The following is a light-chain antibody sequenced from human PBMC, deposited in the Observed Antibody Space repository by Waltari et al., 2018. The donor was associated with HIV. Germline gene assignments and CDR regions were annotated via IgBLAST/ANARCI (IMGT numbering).Light chain of an antibody. CDR3: VTWDDSLRGVV. J-gene: IGLJ2*01. CDR2: RND. Sequence: SVVTQPPSASGTLGQRVTISCSGNTSNIGSNYVFWYQHPTGTAPKLLIHRNDQRPSGVPGRFSGATSGTSASLAISGLRSEDEADYYCVTWDDSLRGVVFGGGTKVAVL. V-gene: IGLV1-47*01. CDR1: TSNIGSNY.